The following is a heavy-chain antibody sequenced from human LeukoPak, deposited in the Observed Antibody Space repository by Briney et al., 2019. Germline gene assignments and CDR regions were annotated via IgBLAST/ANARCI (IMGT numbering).Heavy chain of an antibody. CDR1: GDSISSNNYY. CDR3: ARQGSGSYYRRPFDF. CDR2: IHYSGNT. J-gene: IGHJ4*02. D-gene: IGHD1-26*01. Sequence: SETLSLTCTVSGDSISSNNYYWGWIRQPPGKGLEWIGSIHYSGNTYYNPSLKSRVTISVDTSKNQFSLKLTSVTAADTAVFYCARQGSGSYYRRPFDFWAREPWSPSPQ. V-gene: IGHV4-39*01.